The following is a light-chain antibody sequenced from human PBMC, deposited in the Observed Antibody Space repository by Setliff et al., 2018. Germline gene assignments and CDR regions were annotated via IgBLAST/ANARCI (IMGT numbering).Light chain of an antibody. J-gene: IGLJ1*01. V-gene: IGLV2-14*01. CDR1: SSDVGDYNY. Sequence: QSALTQPAYVSGSPGQSITISCTATSSDVGDYNYVSWYQQHPGKAPKLMIYEVSNRPSGVSNLFSGSKSGNTASLTISGLHAEDEADYYCSSYTSSSTRVFGTGTKGTV. CDR3: SSYTSSSTRV. CDR2: EVS.